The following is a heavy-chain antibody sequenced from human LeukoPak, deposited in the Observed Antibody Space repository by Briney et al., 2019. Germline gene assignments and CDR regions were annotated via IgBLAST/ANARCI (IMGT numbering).Heavy chain of an antibody. CDR2: ISGSGGST. V-gene: IGHV3-23*01. Sequence: GGSLRLSCAASGFTFSSYAMSWVRQAPGKGLEWVSAISGSGGSTYYADSVKGRFTISRDNSKNTLYLQMNSLRAEDTAVYYCAKRSFSGAMIVVVLYFDYWGQGTLVTVSS. D-gene: IGHD3-22*01. CDR3: AKRSFSGAMIVVVLYFDY. J-gene: IGHJ4*02. CDR1: GFTFSSYA.